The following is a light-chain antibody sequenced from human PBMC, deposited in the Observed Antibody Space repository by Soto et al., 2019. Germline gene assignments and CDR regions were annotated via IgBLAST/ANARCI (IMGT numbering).Light chain of an antibody. CDR1: QSVSSY. J-gene: IGKJ5*01. CDR3: QQRSNWIT. CDR2: DAS. V-gene: IGKV3-11*01. Sequence: EIVLKQAPATLSLSPGERATLSCRASQSVSSYLAWYQQKPGQAPRLLIYDASNTATGIPARFSGSGSGTDFTLTISRLEPEDFAVYYWQQRSNWITFGQGTRLEIK.